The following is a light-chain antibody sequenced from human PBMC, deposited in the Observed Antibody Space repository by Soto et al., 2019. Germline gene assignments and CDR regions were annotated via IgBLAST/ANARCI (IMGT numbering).Light chain of an antibody. Sequence: QSVLTKTASVSGSPGQSITISCTGTSSDVGGFNYVSWYQQHPGKAPKLMIYDVTNRPSGVSYRFSGSKSGNTASLTISGLQAEDEADYYCNSYTSSSTYVFGTGTKVTVL. CDR3: NSYTSSSTYV. V-gene: IGLV2-14*03. CDR1: SSDVGGFNY. CDR2: DVT. J-gene: IGLJ1*01.